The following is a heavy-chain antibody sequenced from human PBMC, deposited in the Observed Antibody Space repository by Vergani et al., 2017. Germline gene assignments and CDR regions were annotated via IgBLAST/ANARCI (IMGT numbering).Heavy chain of an antibody. CDR3: ARPYCSSTTCWGYYYMDV. D-gene: IGHD2-2*01. Sequence: QMQLVQSGPEVKKPGTSVKVSCKASGFTFTSSAMQWVRQARGQRLEWIGWIVVGSGNTNYAQKFQERVTITRDMSTSTAYMELSRLRSDDTAVYYCARPYCSSTTCWGYYYMDVWGKGTTVTVSS. V-gene: IGHV1-58*02. CDR2: IVVGSGNT. J-gene: IGHJ6*03. CDR1: GFTFTSSA.